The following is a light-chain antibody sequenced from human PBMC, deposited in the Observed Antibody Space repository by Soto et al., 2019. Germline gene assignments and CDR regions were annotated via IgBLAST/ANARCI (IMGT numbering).Light chain of an antibody. CDR2: DVT. V-gene: IGLV2-14*01. CDR1: SSDVGGYKY. Sequence: QSVLTQPASVSGSPGQSITISCTGTSSDVGGYKYVSWYQQYPGKAPKLIIYDVTNRPSGVSNRFSGSKSGNTASLTISGLQVEDEADYYCSSYASIPVVFGGGTQLTVL. J-gene: IGLJ3*02. CDR3: SSYASIPVV.